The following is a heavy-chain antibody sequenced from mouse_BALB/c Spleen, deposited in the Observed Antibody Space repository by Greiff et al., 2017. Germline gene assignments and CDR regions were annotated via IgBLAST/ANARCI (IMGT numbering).Heavy chain of an antibody. CDR2: ISYSGST. Sequence: EVQRVESGPGLVKPSQSLSLTCTVTGYSITSDYAWNWIRQFPGNKLEWMGYISYSGSTSYNPSLKSRISITRDTSKNQFFLQLNSVTTEDTATYYCARSGYYGGFAYWGQGTLVTVSA. D-gene: IGHD1-1*01. CDR3: ARSGYYGGFAY. CDR1: GYSITSDYA. V-gene: IGHV3-2*02. J-gene: IGHJ3*01.